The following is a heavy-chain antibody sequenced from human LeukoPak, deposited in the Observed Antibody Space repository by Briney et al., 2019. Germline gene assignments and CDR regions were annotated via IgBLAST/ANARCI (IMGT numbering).Heavy chain of an antibody. Sequence: GGSLRLPCAASGFTFSSQAMSWVRQAPGKGLEWVSAISGSGDYTYYIDSVKGRFTISRDNSKNTLSLQMNSLRAEDTALYYCAKGSEYCSRTTCYPIDYWGQGILVTVSS. D-gene: IGHD2-2*01. V-gene: IGHV3-23*01. J-gene: IGHJ4*02. CDR2: ISGSGDYT. CDR1: GFTFSSQA. CDR3: AKGSEYCSRTTCYPIDY.